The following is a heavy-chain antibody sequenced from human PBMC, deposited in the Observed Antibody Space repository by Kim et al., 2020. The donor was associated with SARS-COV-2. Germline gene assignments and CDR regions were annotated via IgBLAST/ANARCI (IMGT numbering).Heavy chain of an antibody. CDR2: IGGSTNYI. V-gene: IGHV3-21*01. CDR3: ARGGYCSSTSGYFYYYALDV. CDR1: GFAFGTHS. J-gene: IGHJ6*02. Sequence: GGSLRLSCAASGFAFGTHSMNWVRQAPGKGLEWVSSIGGSTNYIYYADSVKGRFTISRDNSENSLYLQMNSLRAEDTAVYYCARGGYCSSTSGYFYYYALDVWGLGTTVTVSS. D-gene: IGHD2-2*01.